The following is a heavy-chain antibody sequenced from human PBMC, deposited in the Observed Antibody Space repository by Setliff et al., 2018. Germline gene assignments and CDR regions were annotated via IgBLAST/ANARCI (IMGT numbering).Heavy chain of an antibody. CDR1: GYTFTNFG. D-gene: IGHD2-8*02. Sequence: ASVKVSCKTSGYTFTNFGISWVRQAPGQGLEWLGPISPYTGYTNYPERLQGRITMTTDTLTSTVYMELRSLRPDDTALYYCVRSSAPQIVLAADFDRWGQGTLVTVSP. CDR3: VRSSAPQIVLAADFDR. J-gene: IGHJ4*02. V-gene: IGHV1-18*01. CDR2: ISPYTGYT.